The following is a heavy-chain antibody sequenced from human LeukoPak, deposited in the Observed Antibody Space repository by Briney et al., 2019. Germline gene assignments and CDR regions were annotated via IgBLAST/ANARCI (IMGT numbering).Heavy chain of an antibody. CDR1: GFTFSNYA. CDR2: IGDTGGTT. V-gene: IGHV3-23*01. D-gene: IGHD3-10*01. CDR3: AKDHDAGSYYKHPDY. J-gene: IGHJ4*02. Sequence: TGGSLRLSCAASGFTFSNYAMSWVRQAPGKGLEWVSGIGDTGGTTFYADSVKGRFTISRDNSKNTLSLQMNSLRAEDTAVYYCAKDHDAGSYYKHPDYWGQGTLVTVSS.